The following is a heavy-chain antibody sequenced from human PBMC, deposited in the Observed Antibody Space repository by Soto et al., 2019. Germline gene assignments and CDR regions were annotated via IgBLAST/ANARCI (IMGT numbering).Heavy chain of an antibody. CDR3: ARDDKGVSAAMLY. D-gene: IGHD2-2*01. Sequence: LSLTCSLSGDSVSGYYGYWILQPAGKGLEWIWRMYTSGITNYSPSLKSRVTMSVDTSKNQFSLKLTSVTAADTAVYFCARDDKGVSAAMLYWGQGTLVTVSS. CDR1: GDSVSGYY. V-gene: IGHV4-4*07. J-gene: IGHJ4*02. CDR2: MYTSGIT.